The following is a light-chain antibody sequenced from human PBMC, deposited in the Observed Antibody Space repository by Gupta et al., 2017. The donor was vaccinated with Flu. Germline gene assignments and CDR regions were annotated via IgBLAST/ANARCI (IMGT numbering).Light chain of an antibody. CDR3: QTWGTGIWV. CDR2: VNSDGSH. CDR1: SGHSNYA. J-gene: IGLJ3*02. V-gene: IGLV4-69*02. Sequence: VKFTCTLSSGHSNYAIAWHQQQPEKGPRYLMKVNSDGSHNKGDGISDRFSGSSSGAERYLTVSSLQSEDEADYYCQTWGTGIWVFGGGTKLTVL.